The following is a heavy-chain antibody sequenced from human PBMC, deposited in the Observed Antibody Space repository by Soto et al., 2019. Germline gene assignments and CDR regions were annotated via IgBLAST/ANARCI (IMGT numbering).Heavy chain of an antibody. J-gene: IGHJ4*02. D-gene: IGHD6-19*01. CDR1: GFTFSSYG. CDR2: ICYDGINK. CDR3: ARDRRSSGPDY. V-gene: IGHV3-33*01. Sequence: PGGSLRLSCAASGFTFSSYGMHWVRQAPGKGLEWVAVICYDGINKYYADSVKGRFTISRDNSKNTLYLQMNSLRAEDTAVYYCARDRRSSGPDYWGQGTLVTVSS.